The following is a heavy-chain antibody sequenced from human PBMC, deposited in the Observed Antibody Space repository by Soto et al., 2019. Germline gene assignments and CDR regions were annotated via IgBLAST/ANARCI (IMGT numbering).Heavy chain of an antibody. Sequence: EVQLVESGGGLVKPGGSLRLSCAASGITFSKAWMNWVRQSPGKGLEWVGRIKSRSDGGTTDYAAPAKGRFTISRDDSKDTLWLQMNSLKTEDTAVYYCTTNFYSDHGMDVWGQGTTVTVSS. CDR3: TTNFYSDHGMDV. CDR2: IKSRSDGGTT. CDR1: GITFSKAW. J-gene: IGHJ6*02. V-gene: IGHV3-15*01. D-gene: IGHD4-17*01.